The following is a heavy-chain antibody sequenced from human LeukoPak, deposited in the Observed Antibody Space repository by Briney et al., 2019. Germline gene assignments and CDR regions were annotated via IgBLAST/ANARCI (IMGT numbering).Heavy chain of an antibody. CDR2: IYTSGST. Sequence: SETLSLTCTVSGGSISSYYWSWIRQPAGKGLEWIGRIYTSGSTNYNPSLKSRVTMSVDTSKNQFSLKLSSVTAADTAVYYCARALDHYNNYYMDVWGKGTTVTVSS. J-gene: IGHJ6*03. D-gene: IGHD3-22*01. CDR1: GGSISSYY. V-gene: IGHV4-4*07. CDR3: ARALDHYNNYYMDV.